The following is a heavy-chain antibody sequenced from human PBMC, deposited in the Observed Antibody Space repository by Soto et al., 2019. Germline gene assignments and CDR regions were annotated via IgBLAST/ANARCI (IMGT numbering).Heavy chain of an antibody. Sequence: SGDCWGRIRKPPGKGLEWIGSIYYSGSTYYNPSLKSRVTISVDTSKNQFSLKLSSVTAADTAVYYCARQAVAGTPTWGQGTLVTVSS. CDR1: SGDC. CDR2: IYYSGST. CDR3: ARQAVAGTPT. J-gene: IGHJ4*02. V-gene: IGHV4-39*01. D-gene: IGHD6-19*01.